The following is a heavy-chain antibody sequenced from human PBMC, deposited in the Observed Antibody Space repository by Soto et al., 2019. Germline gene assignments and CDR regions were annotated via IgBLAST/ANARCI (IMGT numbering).Heavy chain of an antibody. CDR2: INPNSGGT. CDR3: ARAPIVEDYFDY. D-gene: IGHD1-26*01. J-gene: IGHJ4*02. CDR1: GYTFTGYY. Sequence: GASVKVSGKASGYTFTGYYMHWVRQAPGQGLEWMGWINPNSGGTNYAQKFQGWVTMTRDTSISTAYMELSRLRSDDTAVYYCARAPIVEDYFDYWGQGTLVTVSS. V-gene: IGHV1-2*04.